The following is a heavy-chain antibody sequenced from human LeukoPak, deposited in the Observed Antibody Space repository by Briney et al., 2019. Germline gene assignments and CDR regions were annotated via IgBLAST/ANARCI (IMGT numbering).Heavy chain of an antibody. J-gene: IGHJ2*01. D-gene: IGHD6-19*01. CDR1: GYTFTSYY. CDR2: INPNSGGT. V-gene: IGHV1-2*02. Sequence: ASVKVSCKTSGYTFTSYYMHWVRQAPGQGLEWMGWINPNSGGTNYAQKFQGRVTMTRDTSISTAYMELTRLRSDDTAGYYCARYSSGWYLDLWGSGTLVTLS. CDR3: ARYSSGWYLDL.